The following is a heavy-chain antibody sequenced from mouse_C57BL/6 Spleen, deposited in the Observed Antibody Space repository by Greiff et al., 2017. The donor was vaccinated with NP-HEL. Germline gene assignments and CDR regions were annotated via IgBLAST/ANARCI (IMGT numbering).Heavy chain of an antibody. V-gene: IGHV1-50*01. D-gene: IGHD1-1*01. CDR3: APYYYGSSLAMDY. CDR2: IDPSDSYT. J-gene: IGHJ4*01. Sequence: QVHVKQPGAELVKPGASVKLSCKASGYTFTSYWMQWVKQRPGQGLEWIGEIDPSDSYTNYNQKFKGKATLTVDTSSSTAYMQLSSLTSEDSAVYYCAPYYYGSSLAMDYWGQGTSVTVSS. CDR1: GYTFTSYW.